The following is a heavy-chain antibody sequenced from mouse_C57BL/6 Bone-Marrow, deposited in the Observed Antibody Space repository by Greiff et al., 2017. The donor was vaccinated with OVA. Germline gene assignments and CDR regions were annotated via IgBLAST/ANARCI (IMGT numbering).Heavy chain of an antibody. Sequence: QVQLQQPGAELVKPGASVKLSCKASGYTFTSYWMHWVKQRPGQGLEWIGMIHPNSGSTNYNEKFKSKATLTVDKSSSTAYMQLSSLTSEDSAVSYSARQREITTVVRPYYFDYWGNGTTLTASS. CDR1: GYTFTSYW. CDR2: IHPNSGST. CDR3: ARQREITTVVRPYYFDY. V-gene: IGHV1-64*01. D-gene: IGHD1-1*01. J-gene: IGHJ2*01.